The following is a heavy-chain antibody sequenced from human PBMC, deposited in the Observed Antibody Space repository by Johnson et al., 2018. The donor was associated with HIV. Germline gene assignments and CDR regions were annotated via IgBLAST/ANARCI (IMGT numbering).Heavy chain of an antibody. CDR3: ARPRIEVLPAGAFDL. J-gene: IGHJ3*01. V-gene: IGHV3-11*04. CDR1: GFTFSDYY. D-gene: IGHD2-2*01. CDR2: ISSSGSTI. Sequence: QVQLMESGGGLVKPGGSLRLSCAASGFTFSDYYMSWIRQAPGKGLEWVSYISSSGSTIYYADSVKGRFTISRDNAKSTLSLQMNTLRAEDTAIYYCARPRIEVLPAGAFDLWGPGTMVTVSP.